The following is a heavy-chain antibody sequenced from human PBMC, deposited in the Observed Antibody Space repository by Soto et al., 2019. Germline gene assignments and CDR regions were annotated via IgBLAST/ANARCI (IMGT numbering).Heavy chain of an antibody. D-gene: IGHD2-15*01. CDR3: ARGLYCSGGTCTDS. J-gene: IGHJ4*02. CDR2: MNPNSGNT. V-gene: IGHV1-8*01. Sequence: QVPLVQSGAEVKKPGASVKVSCKASGYTFTTHDINWVRQATGQGLEWMGWMNPNSGNTDYAQKFQGRVTMTRNTSISTAYMELSSLRSEDTAVYYCARGLYCSGGTCTDSWGQGTLVTVSS. CDR1: GYTFTTHD.